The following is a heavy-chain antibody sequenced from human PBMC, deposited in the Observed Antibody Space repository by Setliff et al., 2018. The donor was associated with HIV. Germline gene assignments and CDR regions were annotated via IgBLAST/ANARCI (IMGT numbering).Heavy chain of an antibody. D-gene: IGHD3-10*01. CDR2: IYGSGIT. Sequence: PSETLSLTCSVSGGSISAHYWSWIRQSPGKGLEWIGYIYGSGITNYNPSLRGRVTISIDTSKNQFSLRLNSVTAADTAVYYCATRPADTKWYGVFDYWGQGTLVTVSS. V-gene: IGHV4-4*09. CDR3: ATRPADTKWYGVFDY. CDR1: GGSISAHY. J-gene: IGHJ4*02.